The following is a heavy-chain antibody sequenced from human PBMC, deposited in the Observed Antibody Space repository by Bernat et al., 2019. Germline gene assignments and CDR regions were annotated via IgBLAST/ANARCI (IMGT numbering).Heavy chain of an antibody. Sequence: QVQLQQSGPGLVKPSQTLSLTCAISGDSVSSNTIAWNWIRQSPSRGLEWLGRIYYKSKWYVDYAESVKSRITINPETSKNQFSLQLNSVTPEDTAVYYCARTGVTFDYWGQGTLVTVSS. V-gene: IGHV6-1*01. CDR1: GDSVSSNTIA. CDR3: ARTGVTFDY. D-gene: IGHD3-10*01. J-gene: IGHJ4*02. CDR2: IYYKSKWYV.